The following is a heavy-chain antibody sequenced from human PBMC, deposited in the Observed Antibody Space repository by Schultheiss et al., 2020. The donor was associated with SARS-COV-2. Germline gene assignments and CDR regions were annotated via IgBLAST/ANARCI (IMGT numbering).Heavy chain of an antibody. CDR3: ARLKAARPRGFDI. CDR1: GGSISSSSYY. D-gene: IGHD6-6*01. V-gene: IGHV4-39*01. Sequence: SETLSLTCTVSGGSISSSSYYWSWIRQPPGKGLEWIGEINHSGSTNYNPSLKSLLTISVDTSKNQFSLKLSSVTAADTAVYYCARLKAARPRGFDIWGQGTMVTVSS. CDR2: INHSGST. J-gene: IGHJ3*02.